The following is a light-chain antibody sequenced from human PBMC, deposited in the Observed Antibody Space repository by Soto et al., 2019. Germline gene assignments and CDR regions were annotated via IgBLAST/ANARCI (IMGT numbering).Light chain of an antibody. Sequence: IVMTQSPATLSVSPGERATLSCRASQNIYSNIAWYQQRPGQAPRLLIYRASTRATGVPARFSGSGSGTEFTLTISGLQSEDFTVYSCLQYHNLWAFGQGTKVEIK. V-gene: IGKV3-15*01. CDR3: LQYHNLWA. CDR1: QNIYSN. CDR2: RAS. J-gene: IGKJ1*01.